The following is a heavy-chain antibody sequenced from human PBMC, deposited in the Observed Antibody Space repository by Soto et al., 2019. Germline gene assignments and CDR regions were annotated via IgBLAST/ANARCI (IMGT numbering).Heavy chain of an antibody. CDR2: ISGSGGST. D-gene: IGHD3-10*01. CDR1: GFTFNRNA. Sequence: EVQLLESVGGLVQPGGSLRLSCAASGFTFNRNAMSWVRQPPGKGLQWVSTISGSGGSTYYADSVQGRFSISRDNSENTLSLEVNSLRAEATAIYYCAKAGGSGSYYAERDYYFDDWGEGTLVTVSS. J-gene: IGHJ4*02. CDR3: AKAGGSGSYYAERDYYFDD. V-gene: IGHV3-23*01.